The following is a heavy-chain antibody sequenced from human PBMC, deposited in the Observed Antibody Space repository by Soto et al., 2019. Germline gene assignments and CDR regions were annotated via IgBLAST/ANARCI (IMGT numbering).Heavy chain of an antibody. CDR3: ARVPSSGSPYYSDY. CDR2: ISWESGSI. Sequence: GGSLRLSCAASGFNFDDYAMHWVRQIPGKGLEWVSGISWESGSIGYADSVKGRFSISRDNAKNSLYLQMNSLRAEDTAFYYCARVPSSGSPYYSDYWGLGTLVTVSS. J-gene: IGHJ4*02. V-gene: IGHV3-9*01. D-gene: IGHD6-19*01. CDR1: GFNFDDYA.